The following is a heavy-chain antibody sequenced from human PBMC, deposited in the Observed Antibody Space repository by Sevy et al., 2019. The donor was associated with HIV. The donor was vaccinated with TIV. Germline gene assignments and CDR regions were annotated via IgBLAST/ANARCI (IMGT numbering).Heavy chain of an antibody. D-gene: IGHD3-22*01. CDR1: GFTFRSYW. CDR2: IKQDGSEK. CDR3: ARDALDSSGYYFGGHDY. V-gene: IGHV3-7*01. Sequence: GGSLRLSCAASGFTFRSYWMSWVRQAPGKGLEWVANIKQDGSEKYYVDSVKGRFTISRDNAKNSQFLQMNSLRAEDTAVYYCARDALDSSGYYFGGHDYWGQGTLVTVSS. J-gene: IGHJ4*02.